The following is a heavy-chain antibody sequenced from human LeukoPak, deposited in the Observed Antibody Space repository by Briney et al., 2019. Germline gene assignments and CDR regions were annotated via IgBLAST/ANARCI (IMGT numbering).Heavy chain of an antibody. CDR2: IRSKAYGGTT. CDR3: TRDRYDILTGYSFDY. CDR1: GFTFGDYA. D-gene: IGHD3-9*01. V-gene: IGHV3-49*04. J-gene: IGHJ4*02. Sequence: GGSLRLSCTSSGFTFGDYAMGWVRQAPGKGLEWIGFIRSKAYGGTTEYAASVKGRFTISRDDSKSIAYLQMNSLKTEDTAVYYCTRDRYDILTGYSFDYWGQGTLVTVSS.